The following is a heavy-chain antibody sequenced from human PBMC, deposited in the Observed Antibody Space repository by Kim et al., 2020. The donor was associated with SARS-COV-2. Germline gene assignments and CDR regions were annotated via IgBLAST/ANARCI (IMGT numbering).Heavy chain of an antibody. V-gene: IGHV3-23*01. CDR2: ISGSGGNT. J-gene: IGHJ5*02. Sequence: GGSLRLSCAASGFTFSSYAMSWVRQAPGKGLEWVSAISGSGGNTYYADSVKGRFTISRDNSKNTLYLQMNSLRAEYTAVYYCAKPPSRDYGSGGPWGQGTLVTVSS. CDR1: GFTFSSYA. D-gene: IGHD3-10*01. CDR3: AKPPSRDYGSGGP.